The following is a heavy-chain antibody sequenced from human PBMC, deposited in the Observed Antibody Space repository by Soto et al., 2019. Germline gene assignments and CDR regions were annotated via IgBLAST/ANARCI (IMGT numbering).Heavy chain of an antibody. CDR3: ARPASSGYAHDAFDI. Sequence: GGSLRLSCAASGFTFDNYAMYWVRQAPGKGLEWVSSISSSSSYIYYADSVKGRFTISRDNAKNSLYLQMNSLRAEDTAVYYCARPASSGYAHDAFDIWGQGTMVTVSS. CDR1: GFTFDNYA. V-gene: IGHV3-21*01. CDR2: ISSSSSYI. D-gene: IGHD3-22*01. J-gene: IGHJ3*02.